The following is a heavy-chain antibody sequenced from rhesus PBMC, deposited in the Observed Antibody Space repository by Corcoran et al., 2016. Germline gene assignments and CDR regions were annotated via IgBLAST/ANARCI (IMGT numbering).Heavy chain of an antibody. D-gene: IGHD2-2*01. J-gene: IGHJ4*01. CDR3: ARDRIAFDY. Sequence: QVQLQESGPGLVKPSETLSPTCAVSGGSISSGYYYWSWIRQPPGKGLEWIGYIPYSGSTSYNPALTSRVTISRDTSTNQFSLKLSSVTAADTAVYYCARDRIAFDYWGQGVLVTVSS. CDR2: IPYSGST. V-gene: IGHV4-122*02. CDR1: GGSISSGYYY.